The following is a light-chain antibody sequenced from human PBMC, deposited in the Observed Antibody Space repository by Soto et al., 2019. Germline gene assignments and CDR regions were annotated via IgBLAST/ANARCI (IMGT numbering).Light chain of an antibody. V-gene: IGKV1-39*01. CDR2: SAS. Sequence: DIQMSQSPASLSASVGDRVTITCRASQTIKNSLNWYQQKPGRAPNLLIYSASSLHSGVPSRFSGTKSGADFTLTITGLQPEDFATYYCHQFYSAPVTFGQGTRLEIK. J-gene: IGKJ5*01. CDR1: QTIKNS. CDR3: HQFYSAPVT.